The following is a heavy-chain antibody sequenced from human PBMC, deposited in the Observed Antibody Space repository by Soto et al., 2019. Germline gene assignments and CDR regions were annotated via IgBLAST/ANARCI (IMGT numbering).Heavy chain of an antibody. Sequence: ESGGGVVQPGRSLRLSRAASGFTFSSYAMHWVRQAPGKGLEWVAVISYDGSNKYYADSVKGRFTISRDNSKNTLYLQMNSLRAEDTAVYYCARDQSRFWSGYYDYYYYGMDVWGQGTTVTVSS. CDR2: ISYDGSNK. D-gene: IGHD3-3*01. J-gene: IGHJ6*02. CDR1: GFTFSSYA. CDR3: ARDQSRFWSGYYDYYYYGMDV. V-gene: IGHV3-30-3*01.